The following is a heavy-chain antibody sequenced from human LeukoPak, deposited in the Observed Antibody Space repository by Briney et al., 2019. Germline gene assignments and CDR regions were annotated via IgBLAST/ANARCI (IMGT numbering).Heavy chain of an antibody. CDR1: AFTFTSYG. Sequence: PGGSLRLSCAASAFTFTSYGLHWVRQAPGKGLEWVAFIRYDGTNKYYADSMKGRFIISRDNSKNTLYLQMNSLRLEDTAVYYCAKEAYGSGEKMADYWGQGTLVTVSS. D-gene: IGHD3-10*01. V-gene: IGHV3-30*02. CDR3: AKEAYGSGEKMADY. CDR2: IRYDGTNK. J-gene: IGHJ4*02.